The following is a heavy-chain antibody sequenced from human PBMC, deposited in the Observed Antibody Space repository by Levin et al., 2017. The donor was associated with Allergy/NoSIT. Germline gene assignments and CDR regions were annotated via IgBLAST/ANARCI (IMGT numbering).Heavy chain of an antibody. CDR1: GFTFSKYS. CDR3: AREIRADTSGWYPYYFDY. Sequence: GGSLRLSCAASGFTFSKYSMNWVRQAPGKGLEWVSSVSSSGAYKFYADSVKGRFTISRDNAKNSLYLQMDSLRAEDAAVYYCAREIRADTSGWYPYYFDYWGQGTLVTVSS. CDR2: VSSSGAYK. V-gene: IGHV3-21*01. D-gene: IGHD6-19*01. J-gene: IGHJ4*02.